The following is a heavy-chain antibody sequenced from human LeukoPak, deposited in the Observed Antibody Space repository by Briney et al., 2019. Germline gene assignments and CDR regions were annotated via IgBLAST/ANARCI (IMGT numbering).Heavy chain of an antibody. CDR2: INYMGST. CDR1: GDSITTYY. CDR3: ARGVTAAASS. V-gene: IGHV4-59*01. D-gene: IGHD6-13*01. Sequence: SETVSLTCTVSGDSITTYYWSWIRQPPGKGLEWIGYINYMGSTNYNPSLKNRVSISADISKTQFTLRLRSVTAADTAVYFCARGVTAAASSWGQGTLVTVSS. J-gene: IGHJ5*02.